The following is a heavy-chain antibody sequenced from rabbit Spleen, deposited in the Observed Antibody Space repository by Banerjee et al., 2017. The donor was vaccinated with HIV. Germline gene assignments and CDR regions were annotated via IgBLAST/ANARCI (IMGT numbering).Heavy chain of an antibody. J-gene: IGHJ4*01. D-gene: IGHD4-1*01. CDR1: GFSFTSSYY. CDR2: IAGGSSAFT. Sequence: QSLEESGGDLVKPGASLTLTCTASGFSFTSSYYMCWVRQAPGKGLEWIACIAGGSSAFTYSATWAKGRFTCSKTSSTTVTLQMTSLTAADTATYFCARDLAGVIGWNFYLWGPGTLVTVS. V-gene: IGHV1S40*01. CDR3: ARDLAGVIGWNFYL.